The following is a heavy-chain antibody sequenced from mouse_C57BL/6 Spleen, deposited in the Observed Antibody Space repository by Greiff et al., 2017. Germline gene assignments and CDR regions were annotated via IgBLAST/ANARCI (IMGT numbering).Heavy chain of an antibody. CDR2: IRNKANGYTT. CDR1: GFTFTDYY. Sequence: EVQLVESGGGLVQPGGSLSLSCAASGFTFTDYYMSWVRQPPGKALEWLGFIRNKANGYTTEYSASVKGRFTISRDNSQSILYLQMNALRAEDSATYYCARSLVGYYAMDYWGQGTSVTVSS. V-gene: IGHV7-3*01. J-gene: IGHJ4*01. CDR3: ARSLVGYYAMDY.